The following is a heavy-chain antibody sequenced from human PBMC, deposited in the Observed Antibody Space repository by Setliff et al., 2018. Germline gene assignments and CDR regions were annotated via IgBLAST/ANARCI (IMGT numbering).Heavy chain of an antibody. J-gene: IGHJ6*03. V-gene: IGHV3-30*02. CDR2: VWYDGSKK. CDR3: AKAAGGYCSSTSCYYDYYYMDV. Sequence: LRLSCATSGFTFSSYAMHWVRQAPGKGLEWVAQVWYDGSKKYQADSVKGRFTISRDNSKNTLYLQMNSLRVEDTAVYYCAKAAGGYCSSTSCYYDYYYMDVWGKGTTVTVSS. D-gene: IGHD2-2*01. CDR1: GFTFSSYA.